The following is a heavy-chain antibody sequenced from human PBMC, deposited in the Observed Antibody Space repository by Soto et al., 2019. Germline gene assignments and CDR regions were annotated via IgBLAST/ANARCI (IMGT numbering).Heavy chain of an antibody. CDR1: GGSISSYY. J-gene: IGHJ4*02. CDR2: IYYSGST. D-gene: IGHD4-17*01. CDR3: ARAMTTVTTIDY. Sequence: SETLSLTCAVSGGSISSYYWSWIRQPPGKGLEWIGHIYYSGSTNYNPSLKSRVTISVDRSKNQFSLKLSSVTAADTAVYYCARAMTTVTTIDYWGQGTLVTVSS. V-gene: IGHV4-59*12.